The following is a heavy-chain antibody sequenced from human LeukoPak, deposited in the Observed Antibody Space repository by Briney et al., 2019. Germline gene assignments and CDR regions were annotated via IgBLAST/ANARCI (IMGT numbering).Heavy chain of an antibody. J-gene: IGHJ6*02. V-gene: IGHV3-53*04. Sequence: GGSLRLSCAASGFTVSSNYMSWVRQVPGKGLEWVSIIYSGGSTYYADSVKGRFTISRQNSKNTVDLQMNSLRPEDTAVYYCARDGRYCIITSCYGYFGMDVWGQGTTVTVSS. D-gene: IGHD2-2*01. CDR3: ARDGRYCIITSCYGYFGMDV. CDR1: GFTVSSNY. CDR2: IYSGGST.